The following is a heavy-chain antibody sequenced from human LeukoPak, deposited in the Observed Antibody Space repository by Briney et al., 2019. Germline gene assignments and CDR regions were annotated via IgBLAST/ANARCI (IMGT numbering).Heavy chain of an antibody. CDR3: ARGGGITMVRGVPPAYYYGMDV. D-gene: IGHD3-10*01. V-gene: IGHV4-39*01. J-gene: IGHJ6*02. CDR1: GASISSSSYY. CDR2: IYYSGST. Sequence: PSETLSLTCTVSGASISSSSYYWDWIRQPPGKGLEWIGSIYYSGSTYYNPSLKSRVTISVHTSKNQFSLKLSSVTATDTAVYYCARGGGITMVRGVPPAYYYGMDVWGQGTTVTVSS.